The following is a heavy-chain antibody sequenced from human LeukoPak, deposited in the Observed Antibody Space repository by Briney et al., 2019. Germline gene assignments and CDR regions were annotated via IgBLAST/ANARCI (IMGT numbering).Heavy chain of an antibody. V-gene: IGHV1-2*02. Sequence: AASVKVSCKASGSTFTGAYMHWVRQAPGQGLEWMGWINPNSGETRYEQKFQGRVTMTRDTSTSTVYMELSSLRSEDTAVYYCARRRPAAGILHYYYGMDVWGQGTTVTVSS. J-gene: IGHJ6*02. CDR2: INPNSGET. D-gene: IGHD6-13*01. CDR3: ARRRPAAGILHYYYGMDV. CDR1: GSTFTGAY.